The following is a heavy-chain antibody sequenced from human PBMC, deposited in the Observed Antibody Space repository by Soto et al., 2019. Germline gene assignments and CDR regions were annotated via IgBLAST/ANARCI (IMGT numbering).Heavy chain of an antibody. CDR2: ISYDGSNK. CDR1: GFTFSSYA. CDR3: ARDGDMTTVTTHVDY. J-gene: IGHJ4*02. Sequence: QVQLVESGGGVVQPGRSLRLSCAASGFTFSSYAMHWVRQAPGKGLEWVAVISYDGSNKYYADSVKGRFTISRDNSKNTLSLQRNSLRAEDTAVYYCARDGDMTTVTTHVDYWGQGPLVTVSS. V-gene: IGHV3-30-3*01. D-gene: IGHD4-17*01.